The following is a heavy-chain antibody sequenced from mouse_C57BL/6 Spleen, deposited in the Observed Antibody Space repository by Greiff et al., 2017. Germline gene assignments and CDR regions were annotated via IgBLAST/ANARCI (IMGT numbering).Heavy chain of an antibody. J-gene: IGHJ3*01. V-gene: IGHV8-8*01. CDR1: GFSLSTFGMG. D-gene: IGHD1-1*01. Sequence: QVQLKECGPGILQPSQTLSLTCSFSGFSLSTFGMGVGWIRQPSGKGLEWLAHIWWDDDKYYNPALKSRLTISKDTSKNQVFLKIANVDTADTATYYCARMGDGSSFLFAYWGQGTLVTVSA. CDR3: ARMGDGSSFLFAY. CDR2: IWWDDDK.